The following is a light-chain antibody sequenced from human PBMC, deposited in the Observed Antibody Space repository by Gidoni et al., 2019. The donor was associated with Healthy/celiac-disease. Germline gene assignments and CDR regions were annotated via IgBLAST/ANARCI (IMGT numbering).Light chain of an antibody. J-gene: IGKJ1*01. V-gene: IGKV3-20*01. CDR2: CAS. Sequence: EIVLTQSPGTLSLSPGERATLSCRASQSVSSSDLAWDQQKPGQAPRLLIYCASSRATGIPDSFSGSGSGTEFTLTISRLEPEDFAVYYCQQYGSSPRTFGQGTKVEIK. CDR1: QSVSSSD. CDR3: QQYGSSPRT.